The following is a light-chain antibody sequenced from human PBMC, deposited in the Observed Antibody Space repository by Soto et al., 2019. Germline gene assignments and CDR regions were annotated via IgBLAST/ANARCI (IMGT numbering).Light chain of an antibody. CDR1: QSIGSS. V-gene: IGKV3-15*01. J-gene: IGKJ2*01. CDR2: GAS. Sequence: EIVMTQSPATLSVSPGERATLSCRASQSIGSSLAWYQQKPGQAPRLLIYGASTRAKGVPARFTGSGSGTEFTLIISSMLSDDFSVDYCQQLHIGPPYTFGQGTKLEIK. CDR3: QQLHIGPPYT.